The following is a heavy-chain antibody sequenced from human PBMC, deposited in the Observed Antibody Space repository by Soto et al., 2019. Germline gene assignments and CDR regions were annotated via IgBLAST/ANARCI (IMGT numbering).Heavy chain of an antibody. CDR1: GDSISSVDYY. CDR3: ATELSGYSYGPGERN. D-gene: IGHD5-18*01. J-gene: IGHJ4*02. Sequence: SETLSLTCTVSGDSISSVDYYWNWIRQPPGKGLEWIGYIYYSGSTYYNPSLKSRLTISMDTSKNQFSLKLNSVTAADTAVYYCATELSGYSYGPGERNWGQGTLVTAPQ. CDR2: IYYSGST. V-gene: IGHV4-30-4*01.